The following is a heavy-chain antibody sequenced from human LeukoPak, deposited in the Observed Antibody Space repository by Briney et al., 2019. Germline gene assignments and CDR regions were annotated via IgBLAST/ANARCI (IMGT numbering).Heavy chain of an antibody. J-gene: IGHJ4*02. Sequence: SETLSLTCTVSGGSISSSSYYWDWIRQPPGKGLEWIGSIYYSGSTYYNPSLKSRVTISVDTSKNQFSLKLSSVTAADTAVYYCARDPGVGATTVGFDYWGQGTLVTVSS. D-gene: IGHD1-26*01. V-gene: IGHV4-39*07. CDR2: IYYSGST. CDR3: ARDPGVGATTVGFDY. CDR1: GGSISSSSYY.